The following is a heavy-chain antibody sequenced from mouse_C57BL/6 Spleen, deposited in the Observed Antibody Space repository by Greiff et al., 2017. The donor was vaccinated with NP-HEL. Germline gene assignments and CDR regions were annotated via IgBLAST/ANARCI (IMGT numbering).Heavy chain of an antibody. Sequence: EVMLVESGGGLVQPGGSLKLSCAASGFTFSDYGMAWVRQAPRKGPEWVAFISNLAYSIYYADTVTGRFTISRENAKNTLYLEMSSLRSEDTAMYYCARHEQLRGYFDVWGTGTTVTVSS. CDR2: ISNLAYSI. D-gene: IGHD3-2*02. CDR1: GFTFSDYG. CDR3: ARHEQLRGYFDV. J-gene: IGHJ1*03. V-gene: IGHV5-15*01.